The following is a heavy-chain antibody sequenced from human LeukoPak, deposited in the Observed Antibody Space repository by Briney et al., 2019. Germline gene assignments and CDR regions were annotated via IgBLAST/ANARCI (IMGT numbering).Heavy chain of an antibody. J-gene: IGHJ3*02. V-gene: IGHV3-9*01. CDR3: AKDFFVVVTALVDI. Sequence: GGSLRLSCAASGFTFSSHAMSWVRQAPGKGLEGVSGISWNSGSIGYADSVKGRFTISRDNAKNSLYLQMSSLRVEDTALYYCAKDFFVVVTALVDIWGQGTMVTVSS. CDR2: ISWNSGSI. CDR1: GFTFSSHA. D-gene: IGHD2-21*02.